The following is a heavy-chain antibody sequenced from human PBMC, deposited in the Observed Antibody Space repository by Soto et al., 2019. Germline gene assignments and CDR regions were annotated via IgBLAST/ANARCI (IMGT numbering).Heavy chain of an antibody. CDR3: GRGKTYFDY. Sequence: QVQLVESGGGVVQPGRSLRLSCAASGFTFSSYGMHWVRQAPGKGLEWVAVIWYDGSNKYYVDSVKGRFTISRDNSKNTLYLQMNSLRAEDTALDYWGRGKTYFDYWGQGTLVTVSS. V-gene: IGHV3-33*01. CDR1: GFTFSSYG. CDR2: IWYDGSNK. J-gene: IGHJ4*02.